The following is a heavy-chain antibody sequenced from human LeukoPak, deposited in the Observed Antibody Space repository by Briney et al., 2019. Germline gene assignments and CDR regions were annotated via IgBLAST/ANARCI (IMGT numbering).Heavy chain of an antibody. V-gene: IGHV4-34*01. CDR3: ARGLSDVY. J-gene: IGHJ4*02. Sequence: PSETLSLTCAVSGGPFSGYYWTWIRQPPGKGLEWIGEINHSGSTNYNPSLKSRVTISIDTSKNQFSLILSSVTAADTAVYYCARGLSDVYWGQGTLVTVSS. CDR2: INHSGST. CDR1: GGPFSGYY.